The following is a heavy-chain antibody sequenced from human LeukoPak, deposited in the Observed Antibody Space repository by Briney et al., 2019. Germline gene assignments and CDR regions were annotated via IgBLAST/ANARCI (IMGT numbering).Heavy chain of an antibody. V-gene: IGHV3-30*18. CDR3: AKELLFQH. Sequence: AGSLRLYCAASGFTFSSYGMHWVGPAPGKGLEWVAVISYDGSNKYYEDSVKGRFTISRDNSKNTLYLQMNSLRAEDTAVYYCAKELLFQHWGQGTLVTVSS. J-gene: IGHJ1*01. D-gene: IGHD2-15*01. CDR1: GFTFSSYG. CDR2: ISYDGSNK.